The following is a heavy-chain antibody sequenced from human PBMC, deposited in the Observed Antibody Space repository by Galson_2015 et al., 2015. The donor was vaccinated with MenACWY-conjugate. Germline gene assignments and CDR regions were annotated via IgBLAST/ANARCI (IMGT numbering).Heavy chain of an antibody. CDR2: IYYSGST. CDR1: GGSISSYY. V-gene: IGHV4-59*01. Sequence: ETLSLTCTVSGGSISSYYWSWIRQPPGKGLEWIGYIYYSGSTNYNPSLKSRVTISVDTSKNQFSLKLSSVTAADTAVYYCARNTFSYGYYSAFWFDPWGQGTLVTVSS. CDR3: ARNTFSYGYYSAFWFDP. J-gene: IGHJ5*02. D-gene: IGHD5-18*01.